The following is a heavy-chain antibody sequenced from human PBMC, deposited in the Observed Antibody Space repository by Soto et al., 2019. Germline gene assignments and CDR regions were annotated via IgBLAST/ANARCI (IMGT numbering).Heavy chain of an antibody. V-gene: IGHV4-34*01. Sequence: NPSETLSLTCAVYGGSFSGYYWSWIRQPPGKGLEWIGEINHSGSTNYNPSLKSRVTISVDTSKNQFSLKLSSVTAADTAVYYCARVTGYNWNYEPSIHFDYCGQGTLVTVSS. CDR3: ARVTGYNWNYEPSIHFDY. CDR2: INHSGST. CDR1: GGSFSGYY. J-gene: IGHJ4*01. D-gene: IGHD1-7*01.